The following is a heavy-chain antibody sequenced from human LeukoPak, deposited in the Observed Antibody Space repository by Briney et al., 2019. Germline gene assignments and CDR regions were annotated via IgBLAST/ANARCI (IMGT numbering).Heavy chain of an antibody. CDR1: GGSFSGYY. Sequence: KPSETLSLTCAVYGGSFSGYYWSWIRQPPGKGLEWSGEINHSGSANYNPSLKSRVTISVGTSKNQFSLKLSSVTAADTAVYYCARDGIAVAGTQAFDIWGQGTMVTVSS. J-gene: IGHJ3*02. D-gene: IGHD6-13*01. CDR2: INHSGSA. V-gene: IGHV4-34*01. CDR3: ARDGIAVAGTQAFDI.